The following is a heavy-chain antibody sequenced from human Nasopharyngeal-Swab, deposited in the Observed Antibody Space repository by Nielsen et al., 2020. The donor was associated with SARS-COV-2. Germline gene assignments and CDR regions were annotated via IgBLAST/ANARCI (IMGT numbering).Heavy chain of an antibody. J-gene: IGHJ6*03. V-gene: IGHV1-69*01. CDR2: IIPIFGTA. CDR1: GGSGISYA. D-gene: IGHD2-2*01. Sequence: SEEVACRASGGSGISYAISWVRQAPGQGREWMGGIIPIFGTANYAQKFQGRVTITADESTSTAYMELSSLRSEDTAVYYCARGFIQLLHPYYYYYMDVWGKGTTVTVSS. CDR3: ARGFIQLLHPYYYYYMDV.